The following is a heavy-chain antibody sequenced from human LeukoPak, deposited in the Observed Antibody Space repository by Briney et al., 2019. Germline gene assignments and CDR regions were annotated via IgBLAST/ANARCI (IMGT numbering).Heavy chain of an antibody. CDR3: AKGALYYYDSSGYLDF. J-gene: IGHJ4*02. D-gene: IGHD3-22*01. V-gene: IGHV3-23*01. Sequence: GGSLRLSCAASGFTFSNYAMSWVRQAPGKGLEWVSGISGSGGSTYYADSVKGRFTISRDNSKNTLYLQMNSLRAEDTAVYYCAKGALYYYDSSGYLDFWGQGTLVTVSS. CDR2: ISGSGGST. CDR1: GFTFSNYA.